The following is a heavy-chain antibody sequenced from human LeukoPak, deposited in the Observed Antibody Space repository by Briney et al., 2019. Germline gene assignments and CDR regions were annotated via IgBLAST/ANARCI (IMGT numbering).Heavy chain of an antibody. CDR1: GFTFSSDW. J-gene: IGHJ5*02. CDR2: INPAGSST. Sequence: GGSLRLSCAASGFTFSSDWMHWVRQAPGQGLVWVSRINPAGSSTNYADSVKGRFTISRDNAVNTLYLHLNSLRAEDTAVYYCARGVRGSYGTDLWGQGTLVTVSS. D-gene: IGHD1-26*01. CDR3: ARGVRGSYGTDL. V-gene: IGHV3-74*01.